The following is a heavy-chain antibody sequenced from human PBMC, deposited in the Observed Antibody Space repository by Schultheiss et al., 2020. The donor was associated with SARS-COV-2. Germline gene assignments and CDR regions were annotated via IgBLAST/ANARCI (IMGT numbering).Heavy chain of an antibody. CDR1: TFTFDNYA. J-gene: IGHJ4*02. CDR3: AKAQLFGVVITTPFDF. Sequence: GGSLRLSCAASTFTFDNYAMHWVRQAPGKGLEWVSGISWNSGSIGYADSVKGRFTISRDNAKNSLYLQMNSLRAEDTAVYYCAKAQLFGVVITTPFDFWGQGTLVTVSS. V-gene: IGHV3-9*01. CDR2: ISWNSGSI. D-gene: IGHD3-3*01.